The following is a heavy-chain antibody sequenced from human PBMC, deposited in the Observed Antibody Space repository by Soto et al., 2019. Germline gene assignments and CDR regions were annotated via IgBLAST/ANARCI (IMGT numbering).Heavy chain of an antibody. CDR1: GYTFTSYA. Sequence: ASVKVSCKASGYTFTSYAMHWVRQAPGQRLEWMGWINAGNGNTKYSQKFQGRVTITRDTSASTAYMELSSLRSEDTAVYYCARDQIVLMVYATDYYYYGMDVWGQGTTVTVSS. CDR3: ARDQIVLMVYATDYYYYGMDV. CDR2: INAGNGNT. J-gene: IGHJ6*02. V-gene: IGHV1-3*01. D-gene: IGHD2-8*01.